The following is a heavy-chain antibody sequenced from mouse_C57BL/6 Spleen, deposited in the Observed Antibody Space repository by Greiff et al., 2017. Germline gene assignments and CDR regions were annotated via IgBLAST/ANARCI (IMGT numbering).Heavy chain of an antibody. Sequence: QVQLQQPGAELVRPGSSVKLSCKASGYTFTSYWMDWVKQRPGQGLEWIGNIYPSDSETHYNQKFKDKATLTVDKSSSTAYMQLSSLPSEDSAVYYCARKEGGAMDYWGQGTSVTVSS. CDR1: GYTFTSYW. J-gene: IGHJ4*01. V-gene: IGHV1-61*01. CDR2: IYPSDSET. CDR3: ARKEGGAMDY.